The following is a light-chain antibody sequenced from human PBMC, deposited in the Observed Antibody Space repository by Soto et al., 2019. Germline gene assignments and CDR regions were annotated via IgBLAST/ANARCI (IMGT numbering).Light chain of an antibody. V-gene: IGKV3-20*01. Sequence: EIFLTQSPGTLSLCPGERATLSSRAMKSGRSNYFYWYQQRPGQPPRLLIYGVSSRSTGIPDRVSGSGSGRDFTLTISSLEPEDFAVYYCQQYGTSPRTFGQGTKVDIK. CDR2: GVS. J-gene: IGKJ1*01. CDR1: KSGRSNY. CDR3: QQYGTSPRT.